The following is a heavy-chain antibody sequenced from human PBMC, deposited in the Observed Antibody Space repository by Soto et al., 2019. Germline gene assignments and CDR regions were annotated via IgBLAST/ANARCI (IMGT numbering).Heavy chain of an antibody. CDR2: IPSRGRP. J-gene: IGHJ5*02. CDR1: GASVAGGSYY. CDR3: ARDTYSGYDFGL. Sequence: QVQLRESGPGLVKPSQTLSLTCSVSGASVAGGSYYWSWVRQPPGKGLEWIGYIPSRGRPFYNPSLTSRGPNSTDTSKNPPSLQLTSVTAADTAVYYCARDTYSGYDFGLWGQGTLVTVSS. V-gene: IGHV4-30-4*01. D-gene: IGHD5-12*01.